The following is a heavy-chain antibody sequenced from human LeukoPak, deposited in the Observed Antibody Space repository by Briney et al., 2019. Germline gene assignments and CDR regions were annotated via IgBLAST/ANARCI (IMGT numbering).Heavy chain of an antibody. J-gene: IGHJ4*02. CDR1: GYTFTGYY. V-gene: IGHV1-2*02. D-gene: IGHD6-19*01. Sequence: ASVRVSCKASGYTFTGYYMHWVRQAPGQGLEWMGWINPNSGDTNYAQKFQGRVTMTRDTSISTAYMELSRLRSDDTAVYYCARDKSGSSGWYSYFDYWGQGTLITVSS. CDR2: INPNSGDT. CDR3: ARDKSGSSGWYSYFDY.